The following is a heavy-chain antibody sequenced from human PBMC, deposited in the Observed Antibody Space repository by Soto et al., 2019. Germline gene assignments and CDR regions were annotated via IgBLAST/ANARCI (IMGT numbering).Heavy chain of an antibody. CDR2: IYPGDSDT. Sequence: GEALKISCKGSGYSFTNYWIGWVRQMPGKGLEWMGIIYPGDSDTRYSPSFQGQVTISADKSINTAYLQWSSLKASDTAMYYCARHAYDFWSGHPNPRYYYGMDVWGQGTTVTVSS. CDR1: GYSFTNYW. D-gene: IGHD3-3*01. J-gene: IGHJ6*02. V-gene: IGHV5-51*01. CDR3: ARHAYDFWSGHPNPRYYYGMDV.